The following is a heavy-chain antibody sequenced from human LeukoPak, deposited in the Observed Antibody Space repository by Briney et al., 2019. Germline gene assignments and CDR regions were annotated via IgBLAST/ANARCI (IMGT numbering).Heavy chain of an antibody. D-gene: IGHD6-19*01. V-gene: IGHV3-21*01. CDR2: ISSSNSYI. CDR1: GFNVSNNY. J-gene: IGHJ4*02. Sequence: GGSLRLSCAASGFNVSNNYMNWVRQAPGKGLEWVSSISSSNSYIYNADSVKGRFTISRDNAKNSLYLQMNSLRAEDTAVYYCARDQGLLVVAGRFGYWGQGTLVTVSS. CDR3: ARDQGLLVVAGRFGY.